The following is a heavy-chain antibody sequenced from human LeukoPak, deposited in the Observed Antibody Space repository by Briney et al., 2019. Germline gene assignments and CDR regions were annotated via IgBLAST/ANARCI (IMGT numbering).Heavy chain of an antibody. D-gene: IGHD6-13*01. J-gene: IGHJ4*02. Sequence: ASVKVSCKASGYTFTRYYMHWVRQAPGQGLEWMGIINPSGGSTSYAQKFQGRVTMTRDTSTSTVYMELSSLRSEDTAVYYCARDHKKSYSSSRVDYWGQGTLVTVSS. CDR3: ARDHKKSYSSSRVDY. CDR1: GYTFTRYY. CDR2: INPSGGST. V-gene: IGHV1-46*01.